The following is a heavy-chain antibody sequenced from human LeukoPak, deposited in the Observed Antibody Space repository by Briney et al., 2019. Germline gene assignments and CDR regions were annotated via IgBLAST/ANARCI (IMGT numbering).Heavy chain of an antibody. CDR1: GFALSTSGVG. J-gene: IGHJ4*02. CDR3: GHRPYSGSYLDY. CDR2: IYWNDEE. D-gene: IGHD1-26*01. V-gene: IGHV2-5*01. Sequence: ESGPTLVKPTHTLTLTCTFSGFALSTSGVGVGWIRQPPGKALEWLTVIYWNDEECYSPPLKSRITTTKDTYKNQVVLTMTNMDPVDTATYDCGHRPYSGSYLDYWGQGILVTVSS.